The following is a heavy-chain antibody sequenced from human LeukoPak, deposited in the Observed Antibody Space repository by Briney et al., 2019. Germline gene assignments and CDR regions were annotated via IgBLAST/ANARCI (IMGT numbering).Heavy chain of an antibody. Sequence: ASVTVSCKASGYTFTGYYLHWVRPAPGQGLEWMGWIDPNRRGTNYAQKFQGQGTMPRDTSISTAYMELSRLTSDDTAVYYCARDPKNTYFLDVWGKGTTVTVSS. J-gene: IGHJ6*03. CDR1: GYTFTGYY. CDR3: ARDPKNTYFLDV. CDR2: IDPNRRGT. V-gene: IGHV1-2*02.